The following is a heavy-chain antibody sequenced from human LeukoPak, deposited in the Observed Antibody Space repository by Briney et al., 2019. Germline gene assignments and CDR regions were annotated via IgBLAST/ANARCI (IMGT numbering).Heavy chain of an antibody. J-gene: IGHJ4*02. CDR1: GFTFSSYA. CDR2: LSGSGGNT. Sequence: PGGSLRLSCAASGFTFSSYAMHWVCQAPGKGLEWVSALSGSGGNTNYADSVKGRFTISRDNSKHTLYLQMNSLRAEDTAVYYCAKDRTGIVGATAFDYWGQGTLVTVSS. CDR3: AKDRTGIVGATAFDY. V-gene: IGHV3-23*01. D-gene: IGHD1-26*01.